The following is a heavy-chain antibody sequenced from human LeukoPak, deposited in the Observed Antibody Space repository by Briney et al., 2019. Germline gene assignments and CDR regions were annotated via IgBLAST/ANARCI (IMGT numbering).Heavy chain of an antibody. J-gene: IGHJ4*02. CDR2: INPSGGST. V-gene: IGHV1-46*01. CDR1: GYTFTSYY. Sequence: ASVKVSCKASGYTFTSYYMHWVRQAPGQGLEWMGIINPSGGSTSYAQKFQGRVTMTRDTSTSTVYMELSSLRSEDTAVYFCARGASLTYYYDSSGFFSFDYWGQGTLVTVSS. D-gene: IGHD3-22*01. CDR3: ARGASLTYYYDSSGFFSFDY.